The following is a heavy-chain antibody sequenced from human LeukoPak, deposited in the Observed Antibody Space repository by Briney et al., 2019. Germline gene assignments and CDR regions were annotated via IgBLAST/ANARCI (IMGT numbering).Heavy chain of an antibody. D-gene: IGHD3-16*01. J-gene: IGHJ4*02. CDR1: GGSISSGSYY. V-gene: IGHV4-61*02. CDR2: IYTSGST. CDR3: ARSTIGGRIAY. Sequence: SETLSLTCTVSGGSISSGSYYWSWMRQPAGKGLEWIGRIYTSGSTNYNPSLKSRVTISVDTSKNQFSLKLSSVTAADTAVYYCARSTIGGRIAYWGQGTLVTVSS.